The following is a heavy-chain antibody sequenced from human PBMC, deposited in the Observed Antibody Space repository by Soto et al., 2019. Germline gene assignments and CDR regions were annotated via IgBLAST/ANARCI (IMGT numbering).Heavy chain of an antibody. CDR2: ISAYSANT. V-gene: IGHV1-18*01. D-gene: IGHD7-27*01. CDR3: ARATRNWGFDF. CDR1: GYTFSSYG. J-gene: IGHJ4*02. Sequence: GASVKVSCKASGYTFSSYGISWVRQVPGQGLEWMGWISAYSANTKYAQKLQGRVTMTRSTSISTAYMELSSLTSDDTAVYYCARATRNWGFDFWGQGTLVTVSS.